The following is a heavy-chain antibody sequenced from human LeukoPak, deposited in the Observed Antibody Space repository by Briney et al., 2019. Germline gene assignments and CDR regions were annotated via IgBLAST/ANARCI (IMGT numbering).Heavy chain of an antibody. CDR3: AKRSGTLVRAATFDY. V-gene: IGHV3-23*01. J-gene: IGHJ4*02. CDR2: ISGSGDIT. Sequence: GGSLRLSCAASGFIFSRYAMTWVRQAPGKGLEWVSIISGSGDITYYAGSVKGRFTISRDNSKNTLYLQMNSLRAQDTAVYYCAKRSGTLVRAATFDYWGQGTLVTVSS. D-gene: IGHD3-10*01. CDR1: GFIFSRYA.